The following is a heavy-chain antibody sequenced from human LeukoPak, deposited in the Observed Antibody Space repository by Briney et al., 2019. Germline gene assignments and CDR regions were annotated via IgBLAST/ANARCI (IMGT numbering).Heavy chain of an antibody. V-gene: IGHV3-48*01. CDR2: ISSTSSTI. Sequence: GGSLRLSCAVSGFTFANYNFNWVRQAPGKGLEWVSYISSTSSTIYYADSMEGRFTISRDNAKNSLYLQMNSLRAEDTAVYYCARDPPHGMDVWGQGTTVTVSS. CDR3: ARDPPHGMDV. CDR1: GFTFANYN. J-gene: IGHJ6*02.